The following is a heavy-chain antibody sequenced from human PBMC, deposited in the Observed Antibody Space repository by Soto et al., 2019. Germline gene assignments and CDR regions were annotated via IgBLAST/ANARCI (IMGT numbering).Heavy chain of an antibody. CDR1: GGTFSSYA. D-gene: IGHD3-10*01. Sequence: QVQLVQSGAEVKEPGSSVKVSCKASGGTFSSYAISWVRQAPGQGLEWMGGIIPIFGTANYAQKFQGRVTITADESTSTAYMELSSLRSEDTAVYYCASGRRAGALGAFDIWGQGTMVTVSS. V-gene: IGHV1-69*01. CDR3: ASGRRAGALGAFDI. CDR2: IIPIFGTA. J-gene: IGHJ3*02.